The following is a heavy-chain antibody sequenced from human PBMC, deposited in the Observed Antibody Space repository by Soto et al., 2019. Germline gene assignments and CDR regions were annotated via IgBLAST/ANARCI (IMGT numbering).Heavy chain of an antibody. CDR3: ARDRTGASEYDY. D-gene: IGHD1-1*01. J-gene: IGHJ4*02. CDR2: ISYTGDT. CDR1: GGSITSSDSH. Sequence: TSETLSLTCAVSGGSITSSDSHWSWIRQSPGTGLEWIGYISYTGDTSYSLSLKSRVTISLDTSKNHFSLNLNSVTAADSAVYFCARDRTGASEYDYWGQGTLVTVS. V-gene: IGHV4-30-4*01.